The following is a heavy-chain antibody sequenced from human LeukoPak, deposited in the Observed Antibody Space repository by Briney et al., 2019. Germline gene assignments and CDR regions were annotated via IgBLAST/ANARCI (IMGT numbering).Heavy chain of an antibody. J-gene: IGHJ6*04. V-gene: IGHV3-23*01. D-gene: IGHD3-10*02. CDR3: AELGITMIGGV. CDR1: GFIFSNYG. Sequence: GGSLRLSCAASGFIFSNYGMTWVRQAPGKGLEWVSGISGSGGSTYYADSVKGRFTISRDNAKNSLYLQMNSLRAEDTAVYYCAELGITMIGGVWGKGTTVTISS. CDR2: ISGSGGST.